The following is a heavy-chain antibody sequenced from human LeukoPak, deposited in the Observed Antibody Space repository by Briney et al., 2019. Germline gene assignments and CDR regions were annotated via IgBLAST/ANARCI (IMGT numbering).Heavy chain of an antibody. J-gene: IGHJ4*02. CDR3: ARAGYTISYYSLDY. CDR1: GGSINSYY. V-gene: IGHV4-4*07. Sequence: PSETLSLTCTVSGGSINSYYWGWIRQPAGKGLEWIGRIYTTGSTNYNPSLKSRVTISVDTSKNQFSLKLTSVTAADTAMYYCARAGYTISYYSLDYWGPGTLVTVSS. D-gene: IGHD1-26*01. CDR2: IYTTGST.